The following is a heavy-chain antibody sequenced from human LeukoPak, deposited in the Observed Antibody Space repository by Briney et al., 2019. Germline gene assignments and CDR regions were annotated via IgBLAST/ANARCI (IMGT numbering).Heavy chain of an antibody. V-gene: IGHV1-8*03. CDR3: ARPARGGRMDV. D-gene: IGHD3-10*01. CDR2: MNPNSGNT. Sequence: GASVKVSCKASGYTFTGYYMHWVRQATGQGLEWMGWMNPNSGNTGYAQKFQGRVTITRNTSISTAYMELSSLRSEDTAVYYCARPARGGRMDVWGKGTTVTVSS. CDR1: GYTFTGYY. J-gene: IGHJ6*03.